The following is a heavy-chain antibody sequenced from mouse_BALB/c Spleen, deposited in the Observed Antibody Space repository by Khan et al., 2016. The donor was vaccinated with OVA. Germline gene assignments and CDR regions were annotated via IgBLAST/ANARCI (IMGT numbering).Heavy chain of an antibody. CDR2: IIPSNGAT. V-gene: IGHV1-18*01. J-gene: IGHJ3*01. CDR1: GYTFSEYT. Sequence: EVQLQESGPEVVKPGASVKISCKTSGYTFSEYTMHWVKQSHGKSLEWVGGIIPSNGATKYNQKFKGKATLTVDKSSSTAYMELRSLTSEDSAFYYCSRDGAYYKYSWFAYWGQGTLVTVSA. CDR3: SRDGAYYKYSWFAY. D-gene: IGHD2-14*01.